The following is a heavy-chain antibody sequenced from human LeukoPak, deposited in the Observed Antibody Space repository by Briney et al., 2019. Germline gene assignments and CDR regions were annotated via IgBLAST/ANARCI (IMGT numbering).Heavy chain of an antibody. CDR3: ASDPGPLIPSDPYYYDSSGFRLGWTDI. D-gene: IGHD3-22*01. Sequence: PSETLSLTCAVYGGSFSGYYWSWIRQPPGKGLEWIGEINHSGSTNYNPSLKSRVTISVDTSKNQFSLKLSSVTAADTAVYYCASDPGPLIPSDPYYYDSSGFRLGWTDIWGQGTMVTVSS. CDR2: INHSGST. J-gene: IGHJ3*02. CDR1: GGSFSGYY. V-gene: IGHV4-34*01.